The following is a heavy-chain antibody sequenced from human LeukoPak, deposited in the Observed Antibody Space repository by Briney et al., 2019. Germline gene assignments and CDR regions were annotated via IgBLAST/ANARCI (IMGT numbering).Heavy chain of an antibody. J-gene: IGHJ6*03. Sequence: MTGGSLRLSCAASGFTFSNAWMSWVRQAPGKGLEWVGRIKSKTDGGTTDYAAPVKGRFTISRDDSKNTLYLQMNSLKTEDTAVYYCTRGSSGRDYYMDVWGKGTTVTVSS. V-gene: IGHV3-15*01. CDR1: GFTFSNAW. CDR2: IKSKTDGGTT. D-gene: IGHD1-26*01. CDR3: TRGSSGRDYYMDV.